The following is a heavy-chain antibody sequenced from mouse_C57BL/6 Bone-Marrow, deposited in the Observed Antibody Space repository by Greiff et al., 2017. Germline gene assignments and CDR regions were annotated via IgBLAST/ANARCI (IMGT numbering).Heavy chain of an antibody. CDR2: IWRGGST. V-gene: IGHV2-5*01. CDR1: GFSLTSYG. CDR3: AKIYYGNYGWYFDV. Sequence: VQLQQSGPGLVQPSQSLPITCTVSGFSLTSYGVHWVRQSPGKGLEWLGVIWRGGSTDYNAAFMSRLSITKDNSIGQVFFKMNSLQADDTAIYYCAKIYYGNYGWYFDVWGTGTTVTVSS. J-gene: IGHJ1*03. D-gene: IGHD2-1*01.